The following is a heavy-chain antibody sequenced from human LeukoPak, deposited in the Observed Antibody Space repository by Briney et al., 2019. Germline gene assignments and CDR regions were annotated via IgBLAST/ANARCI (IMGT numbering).Heavy chain of an antibody. CDR3: ARGLWWSKYYFDY. CDR2: ISGTGTGT. J-gene: IGHJ4*02. V-gene: IGHV3-23*01. CDR1: GFTFNSYA. Sequence: GGSLRLSCAASGFTFNSYAMTWVRQAPGKGLEWVSVISGTGTGTYDADSVKGRFTISRDNSKNTLYLQMNSLRAEDTAVYYCARGLWWSKYYFDYWGQGTLVTVSS. D-gene: IGHD2-21*01.